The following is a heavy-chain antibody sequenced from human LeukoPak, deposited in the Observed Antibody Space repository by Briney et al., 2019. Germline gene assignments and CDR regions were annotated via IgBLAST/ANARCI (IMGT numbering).Heavy chain of an antibody. Sequence: GGSLRLSCVASGFTFDDYAMHWVRQARGKGLEWVSGLSWGGGTIGYGDSVKDRFIISRDNAKNSLYLQMNSLRPEDTAFYYCAKDRASMIRGVMAWGQGTLVTVSS. CDR1: GFTFDDYA. CDR3: AKDRASMIRGVMA. CDR2: LSWGGGTI. J-gene: IGHJ5*02. D-gene: IGHD3-10*01. V-gene: IGHV3-9*01.